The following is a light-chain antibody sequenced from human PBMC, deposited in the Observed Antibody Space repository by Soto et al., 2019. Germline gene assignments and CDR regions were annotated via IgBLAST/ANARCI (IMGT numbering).Light chain of an antibody. CDR1: SSNIGAGYD. CDR2: GNS. Sequence: QSVLTQPPSVSGAPGQRVTISCTGSSSNIGAGYDVHWYQQLPGTAPKLLIYGNSNRTSGVPDRFSGSKSGTSASLAITGLQAEDEADYYCQSYDSSLIIYVFGTGTKLTVL. V-gene: IGLV1-40*01. J-gene: IGLJ1*01. CDR3: QSYDSSLIIYV.